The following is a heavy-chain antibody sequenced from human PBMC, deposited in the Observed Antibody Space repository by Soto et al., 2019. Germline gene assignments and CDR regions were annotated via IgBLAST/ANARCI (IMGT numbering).Heavy chain of an antibody. D-gene: IGHD3-3*01. Sequence: GGSLILSCAASGFTFSSYGMHWVRQAPGKGLEWVAVISYDGSNKYYADSVKGRFTISRDNSKNTLYLQMNSLRAEDTAVYYCAKDGPTYYDFWSGYYYFDYWGQGTLVTVSS. CDR2: ISYDGSNK. J-gene: IGHJ4*02. CDR1: GFTFSSYG. V-gene: IGHV3-30*18. CDR3: AKDGPTYYDFWSGYYYFDY.